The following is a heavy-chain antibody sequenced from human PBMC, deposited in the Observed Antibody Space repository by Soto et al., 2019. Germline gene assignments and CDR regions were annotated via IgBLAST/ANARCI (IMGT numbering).Heavy chain of an antibody. J-gene: IGHJ6*02. CDR2: VSWNSDTI. D-gene: IGHD3-16*01. Sequence: SLRLSCAASGFTFDDYAMHWVRQAPGKGLEWVSGVSWNSDTIGYADSVRGRFSISRDNAKNALYLQMNSLRPEDTALYFCVRDHSTGIGRVGGDYDYFGMDVWGQGTTVTVSS. V-gene: IGHV3-9*01. CDR3: VRDHSTGIGRVGGDYDYFGMDV. CDR1: GFTFDDYA.